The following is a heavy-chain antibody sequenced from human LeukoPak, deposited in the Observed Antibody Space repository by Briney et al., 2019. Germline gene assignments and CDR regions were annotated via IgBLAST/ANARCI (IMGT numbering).Heavy chain of an antibody. CDR1: GGSISSYY. CDR3: AREGYYYGSGSYYYYMDV. D-gene: IGHD3-10*01. CDR2: IYYSGST. V-gene: IGHV4-59*12. J-gene: IGHJ6*03. Sequence: PSETLSLTCTVSGGSISSYYWSWIRQPPGKGLEWIGYIYYSGSTNYNPSLKSRVTMSVDTSKNQFSLKLSSVTAADTAVYYCAREGYYYGSGSYYYYMDVWGKGTTVTISS.